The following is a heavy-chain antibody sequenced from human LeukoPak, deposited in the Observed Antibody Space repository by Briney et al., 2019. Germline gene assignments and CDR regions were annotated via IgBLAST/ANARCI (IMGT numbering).Heavy chain of an antibody. V-gene: IGHV4-31*03. Sequence: SETLSLTCTVSGGSISSGGYYWSWIRQHPGQGLEWIGYIYYSGSTYYKPSLKRRLTISVDTSKNQLSLKLNSVIAADTAVYYCARVAMTSERWFDPWGQGTLVTVSS. CDR1: GGSISSGGYY. D-gene: IGHD3-10*01. CDR3: ARVAMTSERWFDP. CDR2: IYYSGST. J-gene: IGHJ5*02.